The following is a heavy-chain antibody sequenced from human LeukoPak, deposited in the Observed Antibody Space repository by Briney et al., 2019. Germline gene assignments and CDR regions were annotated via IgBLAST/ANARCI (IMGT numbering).Heavy chain of an antibody. D-gene: IGHD1-26*01. CDR3: AVGLTI. J-gene: IGHJ3*02. CDR1: GFTFDNYA. V-gene: IGHV3-30-3*01. CDR2: ISNDGTNK. Sequence: PGTSLRLSCAASGFTFDNYAMHWVRQAPGKGLEWVALISNDGTNKYYADSVKGRFTMSRDNSKSTVYLQVNSLRAEDTAAYYCAVGLTIWGQGTMVTVSS.